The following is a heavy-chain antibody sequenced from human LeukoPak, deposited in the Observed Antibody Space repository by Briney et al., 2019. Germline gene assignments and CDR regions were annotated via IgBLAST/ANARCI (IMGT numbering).Heavy chain of an antibody. Sequence: GGSLRLSCAASGFTFSSYKMNWVRQAPGKGLEWVSYISSSGSTIYYADSVKGRFTISRDNAKNSLYLQMNSLRAEDTAVYYCARTYPDYDFWSGYYRGAYYFDYWGQGTLVTVSS. D-gene: IGHD3-3*01. CDR1: GFTFSSYK. CDR2: ISSSGSTI. V-gene: IGHV3-48*03. CDR3: ARTYPDYDFWSGYYRGAYYFDY. J-gene: IGHJ4*02.